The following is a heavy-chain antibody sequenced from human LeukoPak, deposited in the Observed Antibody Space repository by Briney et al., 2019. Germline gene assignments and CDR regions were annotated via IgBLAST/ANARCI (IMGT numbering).Heavy chain of an antibody. CDR3: ARWGPPLYYYYGMDV. CDR2: INHSGST. Sequence: SETLSLTCAVYGGSFSGYYWSWIRQPPGKGLEWIGEINHSGSTNYNPSLKSRVTISVDTSKNQFSLTLSSVTAADTAVYYCARWGPPLYYYYGMDVWGQGTTVTVSS. J-gene: IGHJ6*02. D-gene: IGHD7-27*01. V-gene: IGHV4-34*01. CDR1: GGSFSGYY.